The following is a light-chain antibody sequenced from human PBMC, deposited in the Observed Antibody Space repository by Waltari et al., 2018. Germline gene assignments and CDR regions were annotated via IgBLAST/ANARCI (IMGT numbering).Light chain of an antibody. CDR1: TNDLGSYNY. Sequence: SALTQPRSVSGSPGQSVTISCPGTTNDLGSYNYVSWYQQHPGKAPKLIILDVTNRPSGVPDRLSGSKSGNTASLTISGLRAEDEAEYYCCSYAGSYTWVFGGGTKLTVV. CDR3: CSYAGSYTWV. J-gene: IGLJ3*02. V-gene: IGLV2-11*01. CDR2: DVT.